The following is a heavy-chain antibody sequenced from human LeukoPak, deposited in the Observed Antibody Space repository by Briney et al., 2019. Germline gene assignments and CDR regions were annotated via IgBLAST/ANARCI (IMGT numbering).Heavy chain of an antibody. Sequence: PGGSLRLSCAASGFTFSNYVMSWVRQAPGKGLEWVSYINHNGEMIFYPDFVKGRFTISRDNAKNSLYLQMNSLRAEDTAVYYCAKDPYYYDSSGYEDYWGQGTLVTVSS. J-gene: IGHJ4*02. D-gene: IGHD3-22*01. CDR3: AKDPYYYDSSGYEDY. V-gene: IGHV3-48*01. CDR1: GFTFSNYV. CDR2: INHNGEMI.